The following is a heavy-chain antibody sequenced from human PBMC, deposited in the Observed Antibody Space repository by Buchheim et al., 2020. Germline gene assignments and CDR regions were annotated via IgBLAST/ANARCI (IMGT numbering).Heavy chain of an antibody. CDR1: GFTFSSYD. Sequence: EVQLVESGGNLVQPGGSLRLSCAPSGFTFSSYDMNWVRQAPGTGMEWVSYISSSGSTIYYADSAQGRFTISRDSAKNPQYLQRNSRRAEDTTIYYCARDTLGGATIDYWGQGTLGTGSS. V-gene: IGHV3-48*03. CDR2: ISSSGSTI. D-gene: IGHD1-26*01. CDR3: ARDTLGGATIDY. J-gene: IGHJ4*02.